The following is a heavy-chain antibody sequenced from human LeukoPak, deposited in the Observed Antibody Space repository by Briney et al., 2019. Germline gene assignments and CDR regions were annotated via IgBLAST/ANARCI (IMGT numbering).Heavy chain of an antibody. CDR2: IYPGDSDT. V-gene: IGHV5-51*01. CDR3: ARRYSGYEYFEY. J-gene: IGHJ4*02. CDR1: GYTFTNYW. Sequence: GESLKISCTGSGYTFTNYWIGWVRQMPGKGLEWMGIIYPGDSDTRYSPSFQGQVTISADKSITTAYLQWSSLKASDTAMYYCARRYSGYEYFEYWGQGTLVTVSS. D-gene: IGHD5-12*01.